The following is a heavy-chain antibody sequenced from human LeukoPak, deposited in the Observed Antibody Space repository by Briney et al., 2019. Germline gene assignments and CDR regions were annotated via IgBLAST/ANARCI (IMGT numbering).Heavy chain of an antibody. V-gene: IGHV3-11*01. Sequence: GGSLRLSCAASGFTFSDYYMSWIRQAPGKGLEWVSYISSSGSTIYYADSVKGRFTISRDNAKNSLYLQMNSLRAEDTAVYYCARGKNIVLMVYAPKRSPYYYYGMDVWGQGTTVTVSS. CDR2: ISSSGSTI. CDR3: ARGKNIVLMVYAPKRSPYYYYGMDV. J-gene: IGHJ6*02. D-gene: IGHD2-8*01. CDR1: GFTFSDYY.